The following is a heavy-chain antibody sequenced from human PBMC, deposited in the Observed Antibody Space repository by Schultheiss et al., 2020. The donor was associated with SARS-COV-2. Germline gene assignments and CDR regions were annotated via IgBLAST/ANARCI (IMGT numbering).Heavy chain of an antibody. Sequence: ASVKVSCKASGYTFTGYYMHWVRQAPGQGLEWMGWINPNSGGTNYAQKFQGRVTMTRDTSISTAYMELSRLRSDDTAVYYCARRRCGVDCYLFDIWGQGTMVTVSS. J-gene: IGHJ3*02. CDR2: INPNSGGT. D-gene: IGHD2-21*01. CDR1: GYTFTGYY. CDR3: ARRRCGVDCYLFDI. V-gene: IGHV1-2*02.